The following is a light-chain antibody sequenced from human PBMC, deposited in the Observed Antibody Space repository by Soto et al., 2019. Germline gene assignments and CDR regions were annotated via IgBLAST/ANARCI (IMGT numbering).Light chain of an antibody. CDR3: QQANSFPIT. CDR2: AAS. J-gene: IGKJ5*01. CDR1: QGISSW. V-gene: IGKV1-12*01. Sequence: SASVGDRVTVTCRASQGISSWLAWYQKKPGKAPKLLIYAASSLQSGVPSRFSGSGSGTDFTLTISSLQPEDCAIYFCQQANSFPITFGQGTRLEIK.